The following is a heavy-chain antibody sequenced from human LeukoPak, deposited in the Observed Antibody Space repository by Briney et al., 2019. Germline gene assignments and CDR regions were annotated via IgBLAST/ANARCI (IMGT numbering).Heavy chain of an antibody. Sequence: ASVKVSCKASGYTFKNYDINWVRLATGQGLEWMGWMNPNSGNTGFAQKSQDRVSMTRDTSINTAYMELTSLRSGDTAVYYCARATPGGLHGYSFDYWGQGTVVTVYS. J-gene: IGHJ4*02. D-gene: IGHD5-24*01. CDR2: MNPNSGNT. CDR3: ARATPGGLHGYSFDY. V-gene: IGHV1-8*02. CDR1: GYTFKNYD.